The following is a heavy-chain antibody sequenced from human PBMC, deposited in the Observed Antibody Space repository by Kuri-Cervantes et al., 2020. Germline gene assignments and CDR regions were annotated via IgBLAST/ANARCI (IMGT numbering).Heavy chain of an antibody. CDR1: IFTLNRYA. D-gene: IGHD7-27*01. J-gene: IGHJ4*02. Sequence: GESLKISCAASIFTLNRYAKHWVRQAPGKGLEWVAVISYDGSNKKYADSLKGRFTISRDNSKNTLYLQMNSLRAEDTAVYYCAKIGALGIDSALIDYWGQGTLVTVSS. V-gene: IGHV3-30-3*02. CDR2: ISYDGSNK. CDR3: AKIGALGIDSALIDY.